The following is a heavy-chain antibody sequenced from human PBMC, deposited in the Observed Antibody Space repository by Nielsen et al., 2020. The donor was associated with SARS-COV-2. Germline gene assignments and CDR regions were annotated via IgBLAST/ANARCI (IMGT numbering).Heavy chain of an antibody. V-gene: IGHV3-11*06. CDR2: ISSSSSYT. J-gene: IGHJ6*02. Sequence: WIRQPPGKGLEWVSYISSSSSYTYYADSVKGRFTISRDNAKNSLYLQMNSLRDEDTAVYYCARDHQQWLAAYYYYGMDVWGQGTTVTVSS. CDR3: ARDHQQWLAAYYYYGMDV. D-gene: IGHD6-19*01.